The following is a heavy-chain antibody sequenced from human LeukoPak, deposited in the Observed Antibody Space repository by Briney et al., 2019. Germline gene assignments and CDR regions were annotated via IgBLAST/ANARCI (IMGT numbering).Heavy chain of an antibody. CDR1: GFTFDDYA. CDR3: VRDSAPAY. J-gene: IGHJ4*02. V-gene: IGHV3-74*01. CDR2: INTDGSNT. Sequence: GGSLRLSCAASGFTFDDYAMHWVRQAPGKGLVWVSRINTDGSNTNYADSVKSRFTISRDNAKNTLYLQMNSLRAEDTAVYYCVRDSAPAYWGQGTLVTVSS. D-gene: IGHD1-26*01.